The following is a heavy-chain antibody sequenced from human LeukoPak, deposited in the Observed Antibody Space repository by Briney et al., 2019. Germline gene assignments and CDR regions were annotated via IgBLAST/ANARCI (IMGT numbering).Heavy chain of an antibody. Sequence: PGGSLRLSCAASGFTFSSYGMHWVRQAPGKGLEWVAVIWYVGSNKYYADSVKGRFTISRDNSKNTLYLQMNSLRAEDTAVYYCARLFMAYPSTYYFDYWGQGTLVTVSS. V-gene: IGHV3-33*01. J-gene: IGHJ4*02. CDR3: ARLFMAYPSTYYFDY. CDR2: IWYVGSNK. D-gene: IGHD3-10*01. CDR1: GFTFSSYG.